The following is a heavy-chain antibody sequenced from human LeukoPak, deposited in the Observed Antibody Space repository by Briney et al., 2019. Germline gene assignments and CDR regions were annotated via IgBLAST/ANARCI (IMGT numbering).Heavy chain of an antibody. CDR3: ARGAYYYGSGSYYNVGDYYYIDV. CDR1: GFTFKYYG. J-gene: IGHJ6*03. CDR2: IRFDSTNY. D-gene: IGHD3-10*01. Sequence: PGGSLRLSCEASGFTFKYYGMHWVRQAPGKGLEWVAFIRFDSTNYYYADSVKGRFTISRDNSKNTLYLQMNSLRAEDTAVYYCARGAYYYGSGSYYNVGDYYYIDVWDRGTTVTVSS. V-gene: IGHV3-30*02.